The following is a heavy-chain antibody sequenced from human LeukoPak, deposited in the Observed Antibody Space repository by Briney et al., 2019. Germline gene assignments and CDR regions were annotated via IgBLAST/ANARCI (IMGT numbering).Heavy chain of an antibody. CDR1: GFTITNAW. Sequence: PGGSLRLSCAASGFTITNAWVSWVRQAPGKGLEWVGRIGSKTDGVTTDYAAAVKGRFSISRDDSKNSLFLQMNSLKTEDTAVYYCIKESSWGQGTLVTVSS. D-gene: IGHD1-26*01. J-gene: IGHJ5*02. CDR3: IKESS. CDR2: IGSKTDGVTT. V-gene: IGHV3-15*04.